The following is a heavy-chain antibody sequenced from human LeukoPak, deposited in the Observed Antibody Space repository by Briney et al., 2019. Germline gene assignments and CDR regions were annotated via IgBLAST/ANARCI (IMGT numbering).Heavy chain of an antibody. CDR2: ISGSTTDI. Sequence: GGSLRLSCAASGFTFDDYAMHWVRQAPGKGLEWVSYISGSTTDIYYADSVKGRFTISRDNAKRSVYLQMNSLRVEDTAVYYCARDIHSVAFDIWGQGTMVTVSS. CDR3: ARDIHSVAFDI. J-gene: IGHJ3*02. CDR1: GFTFDDYA. V-gene: IGHV3-21*01.